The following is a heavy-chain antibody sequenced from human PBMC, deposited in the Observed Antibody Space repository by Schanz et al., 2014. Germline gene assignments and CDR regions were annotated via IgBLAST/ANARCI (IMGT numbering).Heavy chain of an antibody. V-gene: IGHV3-21*01. Sequence: EVQLVESGGGLVQPGGSLRLSCAASGFTVSINYMSWVRQAPGKGLEWVSYIRSDNNYIYYADSVKGRFTISRDNAKNSLFLQMSSLRAEDTAVYYCARGTPFLCDYWGQGTLVTVSS. J-gene: IGHJ4*02. CDR3: ARGTPFLCDY. D-gene: IGHD3-16*01. CDR2: IRSDNNYI. CDR1: GFTVSINY.